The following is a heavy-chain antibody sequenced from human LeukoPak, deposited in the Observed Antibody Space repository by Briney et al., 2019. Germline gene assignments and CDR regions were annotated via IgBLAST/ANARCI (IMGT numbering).Heavy chain of an antibody. V-gene: IGHV1-69*01. CDR1: GGTFSSYA. CDR2: IIPIFGTA. CDR3: ARGPWATSYCSSTSCQEFYYYYMDV. J-gene: IGHJ6*03. Sequence: GSSVKVSCKASGGTFSSYAISWVRQAPGQGLEWMGGIIPIFGTANYAQKFQGRVTITADESTSTAYMELSSLRSEDTAVYYCARGPWATSYCSSTSCQEFYYYYMDVWGKGTTVTVSS. D-gene: IGHD2-2*01.